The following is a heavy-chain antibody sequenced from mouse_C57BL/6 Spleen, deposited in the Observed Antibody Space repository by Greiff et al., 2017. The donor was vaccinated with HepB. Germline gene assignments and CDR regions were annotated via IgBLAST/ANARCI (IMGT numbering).Heavy chain of an antibody. CDR3: ASPVAYYFDY. Sequence: VQLQQSGAELARPGASVKMSCKASGYTFTSYTMHWVNQRPGQGLEWIGYINPSSGYTKYNQKFKDKATLTADKSSSTAYMQLSSLTSEDSAVYYCASPVAYYFDYWGQGTTLTVSS. J-gene: IGHJ2*01. CDR1: GYTFTSYT. CDR2: INPSSGYT. D-gene: IGHD1-1*01. V-gene: IGHV1-4*01.